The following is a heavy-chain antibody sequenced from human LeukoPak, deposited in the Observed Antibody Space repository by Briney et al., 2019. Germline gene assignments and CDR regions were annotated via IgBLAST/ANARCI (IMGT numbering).Heavy chain of an antibody. CDR2: INPSGGST. Sequence: VASVKVSCKASGYTFTSYYMHWVRQAPGQGLEWMGIINPSGGSTSYAQKFTGRVTMTRNMSTSTVYMDLSSLTSEATAVYYWPRDRIAAAGTGNWFDPWGQGTLVTVSS. CDR1: GYTFTSYY. CDR3: PRDRIAAAGTGNWFDP. J-gene: IGHJ5*02. D-gene: IGHD6-13*01. V-gene: IGHV1-46*01.